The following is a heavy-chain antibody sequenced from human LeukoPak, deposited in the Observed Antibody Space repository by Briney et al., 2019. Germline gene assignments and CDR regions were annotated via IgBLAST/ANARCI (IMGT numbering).Heavy chain of an antibody. CDR3: AIYYYDSSGSRMIPFDY. Sequence: ASVKVSCKASGGTFSSYAISWVRQAPGQGLEWTGGIIPIFGTANYAQKFQGRVTITADESTSTAYMELSSLRSEDTAVYYCAIYYYDSSGSRMIPFDYWGQGTLVTVSS. V-gene: IGHV1-69*13. CDR1: GGTFSSYA. D-gene: IGHD3-22*01. J-gene: IGHJ4*02. CDR2: IIPIFGTA.